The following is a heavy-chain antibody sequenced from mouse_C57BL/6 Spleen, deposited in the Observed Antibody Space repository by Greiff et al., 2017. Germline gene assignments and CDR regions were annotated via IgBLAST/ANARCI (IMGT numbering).Heavy chain of an antibody. CDR2: IAPEDGET. CDR1: GFTIPDSY. J-gene: IGHJ4*01. CDR3: APCTIGGAMDY. D-gene: IGHD2-14*01. V-gene: IGHV14-2*01. Sequence: EVKLVESGAELVQPGASVTLSCPASGFTIPDSYLPWVPQRTDQGLEWIGRIAPEDGETKYAPKFQGKATIPADTSSNTAYLQLSSLTSEDTAVYYCAPCTIGGAMDYWGQGTSVTVSS.